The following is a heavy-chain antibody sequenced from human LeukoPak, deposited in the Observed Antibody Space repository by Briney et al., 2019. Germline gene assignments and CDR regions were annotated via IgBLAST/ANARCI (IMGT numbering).Heavy chain of an antibody. J-gene: IGHJ4*02. CDR1: GLTHTSNY. CDR2: IYGGGDT. V-gene: IGHV3-66*02. CDR3: ARTVVTDGDYFDC. Sequence: GGSLRLSCAASGLTHTSNYMSWVRQAPGKGLEWVSIIYGGGDTYYADSVKGRFTISRHNTKNTLYRQMNSLRAEDTALYYCARTVVTDGDYFDCWGQGTLVTVSS. D-gene: IGHD2-21*02.